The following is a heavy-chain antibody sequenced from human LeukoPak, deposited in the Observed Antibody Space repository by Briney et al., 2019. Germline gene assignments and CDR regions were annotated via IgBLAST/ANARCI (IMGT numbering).Heavy chain of an antibody. Sequence: GASVKVSCKVSGYTLTELSMHWVRQAPGKGLEWMGGFDPEDGETIYAQKFQGRVTMTEGTSTDTAYLELSSLRSEDTAVYYCATVARITIFGVVIINYFDYWGQGTLVTVSS. CDR3: ATVARITIFGVVIINYFDY. CDR1: GYTLTELS. D-gene: IGHD3-3*01. CDR2: FDPEDGET. V-gene: IGHV1-24*01. J-gene: IGHJ4*02.